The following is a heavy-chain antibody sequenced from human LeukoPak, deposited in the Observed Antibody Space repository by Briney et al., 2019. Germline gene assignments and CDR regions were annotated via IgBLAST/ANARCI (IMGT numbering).Heavy chain of an antibody. V-gene: IGHV1-24*01. CDR3: ARGDYPDAFDI. Sequence: ASVKVSCKVSGYTLTELSMHWVRQAPGKGLEWMGGFDLEDGETIYAQKFQGRVTITADESTSTAYMELSSLRSEDTAVYYCARGDYPDAFDIWGQGTMVTVSS. CDR2: FDLEDGET. CDR1: GYTLTELS. D-gene: IGHD4-17*01. J-gene: IGHJ3*02.